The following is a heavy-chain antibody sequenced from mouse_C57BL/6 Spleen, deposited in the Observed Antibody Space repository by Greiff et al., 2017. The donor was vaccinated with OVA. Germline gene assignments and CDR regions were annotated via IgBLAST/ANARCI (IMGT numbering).Heavy chain of an antibody. CDR2: IDPANGNT. CDR1: GFNIKNTY. CDR3: ARRLYYDYDGFDY. V-gene: IGHV14-3*01. Sequence: VQLKQSVAELVRPGASVKLSCTASGFNIKNTYMHWVKQRPEQGLEWIGRIDPANGNTKYAPKFQGKATITADTSSNTAYLQLSSLTSEDTAIYYCARRLYYDYDGFDYWGQGTTLTVSS. J-gene: IGHJ2*01. D-gene: IGHD2-4*01.